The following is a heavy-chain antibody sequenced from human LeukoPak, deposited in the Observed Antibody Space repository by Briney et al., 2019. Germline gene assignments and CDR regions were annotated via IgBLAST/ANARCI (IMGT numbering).Heavy chain of an antibody. Sequence: SVKVSXKASGGTFSSYAISWVRQAPGQGLEWIGRIIPIFGTANYAQKFQGRVTITTDESTSTAYMELSSLRSEDTAVYYCASRFWSSGWYRDAFDIWGQGTMVTVSS. V-gene: IGHV1-69*05. J-gene: IGHJ3*02. CDR3: ASRFWSSGWYRDAFDI. CDR1: GGTFSSYA. CDR2: IIPIFGTA. D-gene: IGHD6-19*01.